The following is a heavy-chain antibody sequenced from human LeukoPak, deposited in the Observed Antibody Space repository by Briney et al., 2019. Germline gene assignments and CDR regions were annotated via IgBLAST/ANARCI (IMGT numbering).Heavy chain of an antibody. D-gene: IGHD2-8*01. Sequence: ASVKVSCKASGYTFTSNYIHWVRQAPVQGLEWMGFINPSGGSTSYAQKFQVRITMTTDMPTNTVYMELSSLRSEDTAVYYCARNTNSGFDYWGQGTLVTVSS. J-gene: IGHJ4*02. CDR2: INPSGGST. V-gene: IGHV1-46*01. CDR3: ARNTNSGFDY. CDR1: GYTFTSNY.